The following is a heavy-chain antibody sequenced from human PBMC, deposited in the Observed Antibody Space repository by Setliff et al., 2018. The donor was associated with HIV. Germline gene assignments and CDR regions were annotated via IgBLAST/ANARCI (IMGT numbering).Heavy chain of an antibody. CDR2: IKQDGSEK. V-gene: IGHV3-7*03. J-gene: IGHJ6*03. CDR1: GFTFSSCW. D-gene: IGHD5-18*01. CDR3: ASSGYNYGGYYMDV. Sequence: GGSLRLPCAASGFTFSSCWVTWVRQGPGNGLEWVANIKQDGSEKYYVDSVKGRFTISRDNGKNSLYLQMNSLRAEDTAVYYCASSGYNYGGYYMDVWGKGTTVTGSS.